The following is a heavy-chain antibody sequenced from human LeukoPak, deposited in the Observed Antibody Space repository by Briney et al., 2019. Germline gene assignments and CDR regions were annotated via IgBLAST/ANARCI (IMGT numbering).Heavy chain of an antibody. CDR2: INPNSGGT. D-gene: IGHD3-22*01. Sequence: ASVKVSCKASGYTFTGYYMHWVRQAAGQGLEWMGWINPNSGGTNYAQKFQGRVTMTRDTSISTAYMELSRLRSDDTAVYYCAAFYDSSGYYGVYWGQGTLVTVSS. CDR1: GYTFTGYY. V-gene: IGHV1-2*02. CDR3: AAFYDSSGYYGVY. J-gene: IGHJ4*02.